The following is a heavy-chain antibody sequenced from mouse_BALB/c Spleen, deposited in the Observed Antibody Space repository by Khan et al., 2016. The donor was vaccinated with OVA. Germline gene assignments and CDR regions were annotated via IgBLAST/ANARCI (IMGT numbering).Heavy chain of an antibody. CDR1: GFSFSSYS. CDR3: ASHLTGSFAY. CDR2: ISSGGDYT. D-gene: IGHD4-1*01. J-gene: IGHJ3*01. V-gene: IGHV5-6*01. Sequence: EVELVESGGDLVRPGGSLKLSCAASGFSFSSYSMSWVRQTPDKRLEWVATISSGGDYTYYPDSVKGRFTISRDNAKNTLYLHMSSLKSEDTAIYYCASHLTGSFAYWGQGTLVPFSA.